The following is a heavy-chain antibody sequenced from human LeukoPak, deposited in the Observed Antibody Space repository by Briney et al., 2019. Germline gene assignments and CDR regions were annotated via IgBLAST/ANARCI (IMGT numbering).Heavy chain of an antibody. V-gene: IGHV3-30*01. CDR3: ARAGSVTSSSWYGYYYYYMDV. Sequence: GGSLRLSCAASGFTFSSYAMHWVRQAPGKGLEWVAVISYDGSNKYYADSVKGRFTISRDNSKNTLYLQMNSLRAEDTAVYYCARAGSVTSSSWYGYYYYYMDVWGKGTTVTVSS. CDR1: GFTFSSYA. J-gene: IGHJ6*03. CDR2: ISYDGSNK. D-gene: IGHD6-13*01.